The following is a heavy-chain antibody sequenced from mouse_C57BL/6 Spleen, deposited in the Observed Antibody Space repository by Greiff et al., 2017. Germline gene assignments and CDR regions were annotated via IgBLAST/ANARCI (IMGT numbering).Heavy chain of an antibody. V-gene: IGHV1-39*01. CDR2: INPNYGTT. D-gene: IGHD2-2*01. CDR3: ARPLGLPGDWFAY. CDR1: GYSFTDYN. Sequence: VQLKESGPELVKPGASVKISCKASGYSFTDYNMNWVKQSNGKSLEWIGVINPNYGTTSYNQKFKGKATLTVDQSSSTAYMQLNSLTSEDSAVYYCARPLGLPGDWFAYWGQGTLVTVSA. J-gene: IGHJ3*01.